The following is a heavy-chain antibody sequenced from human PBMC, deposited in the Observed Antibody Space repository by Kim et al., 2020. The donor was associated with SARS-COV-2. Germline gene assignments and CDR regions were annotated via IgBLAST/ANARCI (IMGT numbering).Heavy chain of an antibody. CDR1: GFTFDDYG. CDR3: ARDMYYYGSGSLNWFDP. V-gene: IGHV3-20*01. D-gene: IGHD3-10*01. J-gene: IGHJ5*02. CDR2: INWNGGST. Sequence: GGSLRLSCAASGFTFDDYGMRWVRQAPGKGLEWVSGINWNGGSTGYADSVKGRFTISRDNAKNSLYLQMNRLRAEDTALYHCARDMYYYGSGSLNWFDPWGQGTLVTVSS.